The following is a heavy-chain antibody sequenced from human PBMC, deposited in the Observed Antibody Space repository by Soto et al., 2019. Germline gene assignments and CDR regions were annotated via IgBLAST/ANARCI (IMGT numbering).Heavy chain of an antibody. CDR3: GPDTLDY. Sequence: QVQLVESGGGVAQPGRSLRLSCAASGFMFSSHGMHWIRQAPGKGLEWVAVIWYDGSNKYYADSVKGRFTISRDNSKNPLYLQMNSRRVEDTAVYYCGPDTLDYWGQGTLVTVSS. J-gene: IGHJ4*02. V-gene: IGHV3-33*01. CDR2: IWYDGSNK. CDR1: GFMFSSHG.